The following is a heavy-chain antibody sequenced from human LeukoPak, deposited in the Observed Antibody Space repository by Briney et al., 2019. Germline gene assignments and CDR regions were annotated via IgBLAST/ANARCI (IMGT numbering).Heavy chain of an antibody. CDR2: ISGSGGST. V-gene: IGHV3-23*01. CDR3: AKGSSGSRPYYFDY. D-gene: IGHD3-22*01. CDR1: GFTFSNYA. J-gene: IGHJ4*02. Sequence: GGSLRLSCAASGFTFSNYAMSWVRQAPGKGLEWVSDISGSGGSTYYADSVKGRFTISRDNSKNTLYLQMNTLRAEDTAIYYCAKGSSGSRPYYFDYWGQGTLVTVSS.